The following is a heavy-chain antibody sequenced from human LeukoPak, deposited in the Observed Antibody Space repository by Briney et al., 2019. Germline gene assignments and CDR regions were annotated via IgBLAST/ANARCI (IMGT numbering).Heavy chain of an antibody. Sequence: PWGSLRLSCAASGFTFSTYAMHWVRQAPGKGLQYVSAISSNGGSTYYASSVKGRFTMSRDNSKNTLYLQMGSLRAEDMAVYYCARGGYSNYYYYYMDVWGKGTTVTISS. CDR1: GFTFSTYA. CDR2: ISSNGGST. V-gene: IGHV3-64*01. CDR3: ARGGYSNYYYYYMDV. J-gene: IGHJ6*03. D-gene: IGHD4-11*01.